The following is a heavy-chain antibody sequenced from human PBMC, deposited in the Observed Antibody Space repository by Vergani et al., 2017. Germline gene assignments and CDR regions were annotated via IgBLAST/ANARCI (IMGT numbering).Heavy chain of an antibody. CDR2: IISSSSYI. J-gene: IGHJ6*02. D-gene: IGHD3-10*01. V-gene: IGHV3-21*01. CDR1: GFTFSSYS. CDR3: ARDQYYLGSGSYPYFYYYGLDV. Sequence: EVQLVESGGGLVKRGGSLRLSCAASGFTFSSYSMNWVRQAPGKGLEWVSSIISSSSYIHYSDSLKGRFTISRDNAKSSLYLQMNSLRAEDTGVYYCARDQYYLGSGSYPYFYYYGLDVWGQGTAVTVSS.